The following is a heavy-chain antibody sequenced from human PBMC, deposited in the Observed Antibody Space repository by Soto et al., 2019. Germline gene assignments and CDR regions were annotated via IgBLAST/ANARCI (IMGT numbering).Heavy chain of an antibody. CDR3: AKDKLRFLEWLSDQRAVDFDY. CDR2: ISGSGGST. CDR1: GFTFSSYA. V-gene: IGHV3-23*01. J-gene: IGHJ4*02. D-gene: IGHD3-3*01. Sequence: GGSLRLSCAASGFTFSSYAMSWVRQAPGKGLEWVSAISGSGGSTYYADSVKGRFTISRDNSKNTLYLQMNSLRAEDTAVYYCAKDKLRFLEWLSDQRAVDFDYWGQGTLVTVSS.